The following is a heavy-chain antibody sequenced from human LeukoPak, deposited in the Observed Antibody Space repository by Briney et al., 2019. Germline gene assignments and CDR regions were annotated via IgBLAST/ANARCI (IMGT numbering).Heavy chain of an antibody. CDR3: ARDTTPLWLRFGYYYYGMDV. V-gene: IGHV3-33*01. CDR1: GFTFSSYG. Sequence: GGSLRLSCAASGFTFSSYGMHWVRQAPGKGLEWVAVIWCDGSNKYYADSVKGRFTISRDNSKNTLYLQMNSLRAEDTAVYYCARDTTPLWLRFGYYYYGMDVWGQGTTVTVSS. CDR2: IWCDGSNK. D-gene: IGHD5-18*01. J-gene: IGHJ6*02.